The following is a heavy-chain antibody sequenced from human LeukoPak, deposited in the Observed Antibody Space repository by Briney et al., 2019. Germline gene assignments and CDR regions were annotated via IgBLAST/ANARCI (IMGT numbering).Heavy chain of an antibody. CDR2: ISSTGRT. V-gene: IGHV4-61*02. D-gene: IGHD6-19*01. CDR1: GGSISSDTYF. CDR3: AKGAGPPWFDP. J-gene: IGHJ5*02. Sequence: SETLSLTCTVPGGSISSDTYFWSWIRQPAGKGLEWIGRISSTGRTDYNPSLTSRVTISVDTSKNQFSMKLSSVTAADTAVYYCAKGAGPPWFDPWGQGTLVTVSS.